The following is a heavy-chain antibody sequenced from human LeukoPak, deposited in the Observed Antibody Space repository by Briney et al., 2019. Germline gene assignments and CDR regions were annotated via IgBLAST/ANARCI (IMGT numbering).Heavy chain of an antibody. CDR3: TRDEGLRHWYFDL. J-gene: IGHJ2*01. D-gene: IGHD4-17*01. V-gene: IGHV1-46*01. CDR1: VYTFTSYY. CDR2: INPSGGST. Sequence: ASVKVSRKASVYTFTSYYMHWVRQAPGQGLEWMGIINPSGGSTSYAQKFPGRVTLTRDPSTSTVYMELSSLRSEDTAVYYCTRDEGLRHWYFDLWGRGTLVTVSS.